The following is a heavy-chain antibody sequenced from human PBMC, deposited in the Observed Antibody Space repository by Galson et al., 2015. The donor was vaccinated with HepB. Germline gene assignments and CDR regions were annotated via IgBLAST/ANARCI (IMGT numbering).Heavy chain of an antibody. CDR3: ARGESITMVRGVIITSKSYY. J-gene: IGHJ4*02. D-gene: IGHD3-10*01. Sequence: SVKVSCKASGYTFTSYAMHWVRQAPGQRLEWMGWINAGNGNTKYSQKFQGRVTITRDTSASTAYMELSSLRSEDTAVYYCARGESITMVRGVIITSKSYYWGQGTLVTVSS. CDR2: INAGNGNT. V-gene: IGHV1-3*01. CDR1: GYTFTSYA.